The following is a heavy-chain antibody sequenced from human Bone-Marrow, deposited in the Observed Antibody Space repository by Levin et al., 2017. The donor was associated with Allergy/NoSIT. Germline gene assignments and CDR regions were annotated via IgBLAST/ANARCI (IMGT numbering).Heavy chain of an antibody. CDR2: INSDGSST. J-gene: IGHJ4*02. D-gene: IGHD3-9*01. CDR1: GFTFSSYW. CDR3: ARAGHSYYDILTGYY. Sequence: GGSLRLSCAASGFTFSSYWMHWVRQAPGKGLVWVSRINSDGSSTSYADSVKGRFTISRDNAKNTLYLQMNSLRAEDTAVYYCARAGHSYYDILTGYYWGQGTLVTVSS. V-gene: IGHV3-74*01.